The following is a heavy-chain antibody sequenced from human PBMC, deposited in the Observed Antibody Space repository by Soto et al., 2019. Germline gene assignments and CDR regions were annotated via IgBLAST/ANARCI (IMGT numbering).Heavy chain of an antibody. D-gene: IGHD5-12*01. Sequence: ASVKVSCKASGYTFTAYYIHWVRQAPGQGLEWMGWISPNSGGTNYAQKFQGRVTMTRDTSITTVYMELRRLTSDDTALYYCAKDWMSGYDYHSFDFWGQGALVTVSS. CDR3: AKDWMSGYDYHSFDF. CDR1: GYTFTAYY. V-gene: IGHV1-2*02. CDR2: ISPNSGGT. J-gene: IGHJ4*02.